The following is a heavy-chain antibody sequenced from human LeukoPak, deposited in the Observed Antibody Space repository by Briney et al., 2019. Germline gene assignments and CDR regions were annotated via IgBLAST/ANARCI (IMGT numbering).Heavy chain of an antibody. CDR1: GFTFSTYG. J-gene: IGHJ4*02. Sequence: PGGSLRLSCAASGFTFSTYGMSWVRQAPGKGLEWVSAISDSGNTYHADSVKGRFTISRDSSKNTLFLQMNRLRPEDAAVYYCAKAPVTTCGGAYCYPFDYWGQGTLVTVSS. D-gene: IGHD2-21*01. CDR3: AKAPVTTCGGAYCYPFDY. V-gene: IGHV3-23*01. CDR2: ISDSGNT.